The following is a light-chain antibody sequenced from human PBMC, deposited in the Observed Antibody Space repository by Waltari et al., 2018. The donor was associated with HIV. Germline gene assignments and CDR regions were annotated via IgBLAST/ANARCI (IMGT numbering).Light chain of an antibody. CDR3: TSYRYSSKSYV. CDR1: SIDIWGFNH. CDR2: DVT. V-gene: IGLV2-14*03. Sequence: QTALTHPAPVPGPPGQAITSPSTGTSIDIWGFNHFRWNQQHPGKAPKLLIYDVTNRPSGVSSRFSGSKSGNTASLAISGLRAEDEADYYCTSYRYSSKSYVFGTGTTVTVL. J-gene: IGLJ1*01.